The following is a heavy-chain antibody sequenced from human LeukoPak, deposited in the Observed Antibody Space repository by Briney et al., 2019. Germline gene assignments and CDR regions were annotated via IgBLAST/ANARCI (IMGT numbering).Heavy chain of an antibody. CDR2: IIPIFGTA. D-gene: IGHD1-26*01. J-gene: IGHJ6*02. V-gene: IGHV1-69*13. CDR3: ASRELLPGFLEDGADYYGMDV. Sequence: SVKVSCKASGGTFSSYAISWVRQAPGQGLEWMGGIIPIFGTANYAQKFQGRVTITADESTSTAYMELSSLRSEDTAVYYCASRELLPGFLEDGADYYGMDVWGQGTTVTVSS. CDR1: GGTFSSYA.